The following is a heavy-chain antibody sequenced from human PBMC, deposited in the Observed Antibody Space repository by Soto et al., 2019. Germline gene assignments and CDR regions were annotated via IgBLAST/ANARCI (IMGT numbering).Heavy chain of an antibody. CDR1: GGSFSGYY. D-gene: IGHD3-3*01. Sequence: SETLSLTCAVYGGSFSGYYWRWIRQPPGKGLEWIGYMIYSGNANYNPSLRGRVTISVDMSKSQFSLKLTSVTTADTAVYYCARYYDFWTGLDYWGQGTLVT. CDR2: MIYSGNA. CDR3: ARYYDFWTGLDY. J-gene: IGHJ4*02. V-gene: IGHV4-59*01.